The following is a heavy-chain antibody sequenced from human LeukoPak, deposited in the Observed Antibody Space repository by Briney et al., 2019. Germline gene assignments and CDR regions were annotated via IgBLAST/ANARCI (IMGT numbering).Heavy chain of an antibody. D-gene: IGHD6-19*01. CDR2: ISYDGSNK. CDR1: GFTFSSYG. CDR3: AKTHSSGWYDFDY. J-gene: IGHJ4*02. V-gene: IGHV3-30*18. Sequence: PGGSLRLSCAASGFTFSSYGMHWARQAPGKGLEWVAVISYDGSNKYYADSVKGRFTISRDNSKNTLYLQMNSLRAEDTAVYYCAKTHSSGWYDFDYWGQGTLVTVSS.